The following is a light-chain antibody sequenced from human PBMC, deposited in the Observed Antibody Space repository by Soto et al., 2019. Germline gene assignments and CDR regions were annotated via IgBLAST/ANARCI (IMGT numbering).Light chain of an antibody. V-gene: IGLV6-57*01. J-gene: IGLJ2*01. CDR1: SGSIASKY. Sequence: NFMLTQPHSVSESPGKTVTISCTRSSGSIASKYVQWYQQRPGSFPTTVIYENNQRPSGVPDRFSGSIDSSSNSASLTISGLKTEDEADYYCQSYDSSTVVFGGGTKLTVL. CDR3: QSYDSSTVV. CDR2: ENN.